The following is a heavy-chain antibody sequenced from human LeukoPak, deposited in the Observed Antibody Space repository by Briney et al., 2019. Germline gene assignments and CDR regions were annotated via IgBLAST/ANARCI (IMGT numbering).Heavy chain of an antibody. CDR1: GYTFTSYD. D-gene: IGHD3-10*01. J-gene: IGHJ4*02. V-gene: IGHV1-8*01. CDR2: MNPNSGNT. CDR3: ARVLWFGELSSYY. Sequence: GASVKVSCKASGYTFTSYDINWVRQATGQGPEWMGWMNPNSGNTGYAQKFQGRVTMTRNTSISTAYMELSSLRSEDTAVYYCARVLWFGELSSYYWGQGTLVSVSS.